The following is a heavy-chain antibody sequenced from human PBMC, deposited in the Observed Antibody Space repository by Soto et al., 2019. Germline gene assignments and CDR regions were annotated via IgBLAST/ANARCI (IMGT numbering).Heavy chain of an antibody. CDR3: ARTLYGDNFDY. CDR1: RYTFTSYD. V-gene: IGHV1-8*01. Sequence: QMQLVQSGAEVKKPGASVKVSCKASRYTFTSYDINWVRQATGQGLGWMGWMKPISGNTGYAQKCHGRATMPRNTSISPAYMELSGQNSEDSDVYYCARTLYGDNFDYWGQGTLVTVSS. D-gene: IGHD4-17*01. J-gene: IGHJ4*02. CDR2: MKPISGNT.